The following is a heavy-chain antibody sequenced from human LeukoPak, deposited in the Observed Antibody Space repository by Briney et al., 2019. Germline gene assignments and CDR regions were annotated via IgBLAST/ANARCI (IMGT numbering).Heavy chain of an antibody. J-gene: IGHJ4*02. Sequence: SETLSLTCTVSGGSISSYYWSWIRQPAGKGLEWIGRIYTSGSTNYNPSLKSRVTMSVDTSKNQFSLKLSSVTAADTAVYYCAREVTVLGRRGYYFDYWGQGTLVTVSS. CDR2: IYTSGST. CDR1: GGSISSYY. V-gene: IGHV4-4*07. CDR3: AREVTVLGRRGYYFDY. D-gene: IGHD4-17*01.